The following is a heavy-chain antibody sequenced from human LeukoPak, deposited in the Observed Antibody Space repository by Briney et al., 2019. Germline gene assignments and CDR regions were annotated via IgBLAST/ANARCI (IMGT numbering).Heavy chain of an antibody. CDR1: GGSISSSY. J-gene: IGHJ5*02. CDR2: IYYSGST. CDR3: ARDDFAGNWFDP. V-gene: IGHV4-59*12. Sequence: SETLSLTCTVSGGSISSSYWSWIRQPPGKGLEWIGYIYYSGSTNYNPSLKSRVTISVDTSKNQFSLKLSSVTAADTAVYYCARDDFAGNWFDPWGQGTLVTVSS.